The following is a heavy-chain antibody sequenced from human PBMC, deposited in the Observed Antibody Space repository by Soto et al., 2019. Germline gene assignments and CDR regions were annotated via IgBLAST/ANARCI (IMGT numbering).Heavy chain of an antibody. Sequence: QVQLQESGPGLVKPSQTLSLTCTVSGGSISSGGYYWSWIRQHPGKGLEWIGYIYYSGSTYYNPSLKSRVTISVDTSKNQFSLKLSSVTAADTAVYHCARRDCSGGSCYSSWFDPWGQGTLVTVSS. CDR2: IYYSGST. D-gene: IGHD2-15*01. CDR1: GGSISSGGYY. CDR3: ARRDCSGGSCYSSWFDP. J-gene: IGHJ5*02. V-gene: IGHV4-31*03.